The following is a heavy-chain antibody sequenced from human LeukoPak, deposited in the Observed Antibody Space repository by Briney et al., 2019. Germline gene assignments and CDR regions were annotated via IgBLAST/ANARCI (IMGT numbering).Heavy chain of an antibody. Sequence: PGGSLRLSCAASGFTFSSYGIHWVRQAPGKGLEWVAVIWYDGSNKYYADSVKGRFTISRDNSKNTLYLQMNSLRAEDTAVYYCARDRMGYCSGGSCFPYYYYYYMDVWGKGNTVTVSS. CDR2: IWYDGSNK. J-gene: IGHJ6*03. V-gene: IGHV3-33*01. CDR1: GFTFSSYG. CDR3: ARDRMGYCSGGSCFPYYYYYYMDV. D-gene: IGHD2-15*01.